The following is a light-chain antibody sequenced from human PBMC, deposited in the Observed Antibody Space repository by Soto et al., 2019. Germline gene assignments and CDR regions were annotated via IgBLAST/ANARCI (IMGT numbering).Light chain of an antibody. V-gene: IGKV3-11*01. Sequence: EIVFTQSPATLSLSPGERATLSCRASQSVSSYLAWYQQKPGQAPRLLIYDASNRATGIPARFSGSGSGTDFTLTISSLXPEDFAVYYCQQRSNWPPNTFGQGTRLEIK. CDR1: QSVSSY. J-gene: IGKJ5*01. CDR3: QQRSNWPPNT. CDR2: DAS.